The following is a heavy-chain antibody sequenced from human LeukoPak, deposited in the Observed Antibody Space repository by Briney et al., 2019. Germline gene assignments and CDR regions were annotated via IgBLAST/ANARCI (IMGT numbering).Heavy chain of an antibody. Sequence: GGSLRLSCVDSGFTFSSYSMIWVRQAPGKGLQWVANMKKDGSETKYVESVKGRFTISRDNAKNSLYLQMNSLRAEDTAVYYCGRHRSGSGTYFIDYWGQGTLVSVSS. V-gene: IGHV3-7*01. CDR1: GFTFSSYS. D-gene: IGHD3-10*01. CDR2: MKKDGSET. CDR3: GRHRSGSGTYFIDY. J-gene: IGHJ4*02.